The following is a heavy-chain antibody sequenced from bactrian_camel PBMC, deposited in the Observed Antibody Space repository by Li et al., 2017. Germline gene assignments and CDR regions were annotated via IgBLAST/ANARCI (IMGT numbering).Heavy chain of an antibody. D-gene: IGHD2*01. CDR1: GYTYDSYA. J-gene: IGHJ4*01. Sequence: HVQLVESGGGSVQAGGPLTLSCVASGYTYDSYAMGWFRQAPGKEREGVAIIYTSGSTYYSDSVKGRFTISRDGAQRTIHLQMNRLEPEDTAMYYCAANFGPYCSGPYLARRANFLGQGTQVTV. CDR2: IYTSGST. V-gene: IGHV3S55*01.